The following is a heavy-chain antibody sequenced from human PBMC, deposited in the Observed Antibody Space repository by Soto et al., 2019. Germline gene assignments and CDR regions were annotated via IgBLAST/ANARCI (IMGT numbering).Heavy chain of an antibody. CDR1: GYTFTSYA. D-gene: IGHD2-2*01. V-gene: IGHV1-3*01. CDR3: ARDLSAAIGHYYYGMDV. CDR2: INAGNGNT. Sequence: SVKVSCEDSGYTFTSYAMHWVRQAPGQRLEWMGWINAGNGNTKYSQKFQGRVTITRDTSASTAYMELSSLRSEDTAVYYCARDLSAAIGHYYYGMDVWGQGTTVTVSS. J-gene: IGHJ6*02.